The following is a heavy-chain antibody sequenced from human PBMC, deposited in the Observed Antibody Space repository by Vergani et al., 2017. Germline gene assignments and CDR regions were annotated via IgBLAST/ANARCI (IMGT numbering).Heavy chain of an antibody. D-gene: IGHD2-8*02. CDR3: VRTEDCTGSACNTRFDS. J-gene: IGHJ5*01. V-gene: IGHV3-74*03. Sequence: EVQLVESGGGSVQSGGSLRLSCVASGFSFNTYWMHWVRQVPGKGLMWVARIDEYGNRATYGDFETGRFTISRDNAKNTVLLQMNNLRADDAGGYYCVRTEDCTGSACNTRFDSWGQGALVTVSS. CDR2: IDEYGNRA. CDR1: GFSFNTYW.